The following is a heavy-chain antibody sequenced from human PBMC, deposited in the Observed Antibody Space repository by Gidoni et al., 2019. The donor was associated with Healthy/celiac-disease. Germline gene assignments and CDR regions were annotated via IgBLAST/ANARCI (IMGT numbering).Heavy chain of an antibody. CDR3: ARGIEYSSSSREVY. Sequence: EVQLVESGGGLVQPGGSLRLSCAASGFTFSGYWMSGVRQVPGKGLEWVANIKQDGSEKYYVDSVKGRFTISRDNTKNSLYLQMNSLRAEDTAVYYCARGIEYSSSSREVYWGQGTLVTVSS. V-gene: IGHV3-7*01. D-gene: IGHD6-6*01. CDR1: GFTFSGYW. CDR2: IKQDGSEK. J-gene: IGHJ4*02.